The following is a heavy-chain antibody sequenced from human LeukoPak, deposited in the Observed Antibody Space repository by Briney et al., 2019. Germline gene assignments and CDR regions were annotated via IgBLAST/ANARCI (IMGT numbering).Heavy chain of an antibody. CDR2: INPDGSET. V-gene: IGHV3-7*01. CDR3: LGSADRG. J-gene: IGHJ4*02. CDR1: GFTFSSHW. Sequence: GGSLRLSCADSGFTFSSHWMNWFRQAPGRGLEWVGNINPDGSETYYVDSMKGRFTISRDNAKDSVYLQMNTLRVEDTAVYYCLGSADRGWGQGTLVTVSS. D-gene: IGHD6-25*01.